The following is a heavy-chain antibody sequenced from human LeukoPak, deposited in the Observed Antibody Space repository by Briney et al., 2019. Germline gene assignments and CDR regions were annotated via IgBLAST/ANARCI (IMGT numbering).Heavy chain of an antibody. V-gene: IGHV5-51*01. D-gene: IGHD3-22*01. J-gene: IGHJ3*02. CDR3: ARHYYDSSAYDWGAFDI. CDR1: GYDFTGYW. CDR2: IYPGGSDT. Sequence: PGESLKISCKGSGYDFTGYWIAWVRQMPGKGLEWMGIIYPGGSDTRYNPSFRGQVTISADKSLTTAYLQWSSLKASDTAVYYCARHYYDSSAYDWGAFDIWGQGTMVTVSA.